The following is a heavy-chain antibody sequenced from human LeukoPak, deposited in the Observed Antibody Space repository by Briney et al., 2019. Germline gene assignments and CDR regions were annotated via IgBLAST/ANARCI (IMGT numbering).Heavy chain of an antibody. CDR1: SYSISSGYY. J-gene: IGHJ3*02. CDR2: IYHSGST. D-gene: IGHD3-10*01. CDR3: ARAAHYGSGSIDAFDI. Sequence: SETLSLTCAVSSYSISSGYYWGWIRQPPGKGLEWIGSIYHSGSTYYNPSLKSRVTISVDTSKNQFSLKLSSVTAADTAVYYCARAAHYGSGSIDAFDIWGQGTMVTVSS. V-gene: IGHV4-38-2*01.